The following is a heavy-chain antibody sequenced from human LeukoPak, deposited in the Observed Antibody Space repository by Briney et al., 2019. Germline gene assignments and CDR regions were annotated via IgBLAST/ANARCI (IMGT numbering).Heavy chain of an antibody. Sequence: GGSLRLSCAASGFTFGTYWMNWVRQAPGKGLEWVANINQYGNEKYYVDSVKGRFTISRDNGKNSLYLEMNSLRAEDTAVYYCATGTEMDRGVIINGHLDYWGQGTLVTASS. CDR1: GFTFGTYW. V-gene: IGHV3-7*01. CDR3: ATGTEMDRGVIINGHLDY. J-gene: IGHJ4*02. CDR2: INQYGNEK. D-gene: IGHD3-10*01.